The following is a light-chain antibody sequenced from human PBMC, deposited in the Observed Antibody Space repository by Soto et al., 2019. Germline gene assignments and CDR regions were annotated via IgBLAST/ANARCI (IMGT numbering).Light chain of an antibody. CDR1: QSLTSTH. J-gene: IGKJ1*01. Sequence: ETVLTQSPGTLSLSPGERATLSCRASQSLTSTHLAWYQQRSGQAPRLLIYGASSRATGIPARFSGSGSGTDFTLTISSLEPEDFAVYYCQQRSNWPRTFGQGTKVDIK. CDR3: QQRSNWPRT. V-gene: IGKV3D-20*02. CDR2: GAS.